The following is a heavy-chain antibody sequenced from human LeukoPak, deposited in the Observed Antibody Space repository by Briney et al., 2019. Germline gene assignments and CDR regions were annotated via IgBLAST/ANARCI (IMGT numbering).Heavy chain of an antibody. CDR3: AREADWFDP. J-gene: IGHJ5*02. V-gene: IGHV1-3*03. CDR2: INAGNGNT. Sequence: ASVKVSCKASGYTFTGYYMHWVRQAPGQGLEWMGWINAGNGNTKYSQEFQGRVTITRDTSASTAYMELSSLRSEDMAVYYCAREADWFDPWGQGTLVTVSS. CDR1: GYTFTGYY.